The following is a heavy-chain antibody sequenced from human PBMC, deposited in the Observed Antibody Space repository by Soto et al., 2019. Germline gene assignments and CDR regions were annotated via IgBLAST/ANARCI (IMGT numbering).Heavy chain of an antibody. Sequence: ASVKVSCKASGYTFTSYAMHWVRQAPGQRLEWMGWINAGNGNTKYSQKFQGRVTITRDTSASTAYMELSSLRSEDTAVYYCASSGSGQFIYYDDIWGSNGYQLDYWGQGTLVTVSS. CDR1: GYTFTSYA. D-gene: IGHD3-16*01. V-gene: IGHV1-3*01. CDR3: ASSGSGQFIYYDDIWGSNGYQLDY. CDR2: INAGNGNT. J-gene: IGHJ4*02.